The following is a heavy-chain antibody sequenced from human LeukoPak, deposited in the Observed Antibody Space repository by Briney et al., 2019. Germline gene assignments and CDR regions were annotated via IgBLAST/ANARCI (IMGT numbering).Heavy chain of an antibody. CDR1: GYSISSGYY. V-gene: IGHV4-38-2*02. Sequence: SETLSLTCTVSGYSISSGYYWGWIRQPPGKGLEWIGSIYHSGSTYYNPSLKSRVTISVDTSKNQFSLKLNSVTAAGTAVYYCARATDYPWYFDYWGQGTLVTVSS. CDR3: ARATDYPWYFDY. D-gene: IGHD4-11*01. CDR2: IYHSGST. J-gene: IGHJ4*02.